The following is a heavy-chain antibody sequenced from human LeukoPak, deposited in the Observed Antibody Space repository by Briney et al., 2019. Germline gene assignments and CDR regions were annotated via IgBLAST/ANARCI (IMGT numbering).Heavy chain of an antibody. D-gene: IGHD6-19*01. Sequence: SETLSLTCTVSGGSISGYYWNWIGQPAGKELDWIGRIFHSGSTNYNPSLNSRVTMSVDTSKNQFSLKLSSVTAADTAVYCARSRIVLADSLDPWGQGTLVTVSS. J-gene: IGHJ5*02. V-gene: IGHV4-4*07. CDR3: ARSRIVLADSLDP. CDR1: GGSISGYY. CDR2: IFHSGST.